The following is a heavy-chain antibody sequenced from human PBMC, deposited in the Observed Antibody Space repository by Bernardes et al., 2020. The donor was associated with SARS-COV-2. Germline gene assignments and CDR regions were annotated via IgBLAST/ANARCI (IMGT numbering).Heavy chain of an antibody. CDR2: ISGSGSNL. J-gene: IGHJ4*02. V-gene: IGHV3-23*01. CDR1: GFTFSTYA. Sequence: GSSLKLSCEASGFTFSTYAMSWVRQAPGKGLEWVSAISGSGSNLYYVDSVKGRFTISRDNSKNTLYLQMNSLRAEDTAVYYCAARSRWYGSYYFDYWGQGTLVTVSS. CDR3: AARSRWYGSYYFDY. D-gene: IGHD6-13*01.